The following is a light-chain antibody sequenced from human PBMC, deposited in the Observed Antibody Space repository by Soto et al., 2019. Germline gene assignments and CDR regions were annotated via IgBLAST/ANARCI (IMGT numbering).Light chain of an antibody. CDR2: YVS. V-gene: IGLV2-11*01. J-gene: IGLJ2*01. CDR3: CSYAGSYTV. CDR1: SSDVGGYNY. Sequence: QSALTQPRSVSGSPGQSVTISCTGTSSDVGGYNYVSWYQQQPGKAPNLMIFYVSKRPSGVPARFSGSKSGNTASLTISGIQADDEADYYCCSYAGSYTVFGEGTKLTVL.